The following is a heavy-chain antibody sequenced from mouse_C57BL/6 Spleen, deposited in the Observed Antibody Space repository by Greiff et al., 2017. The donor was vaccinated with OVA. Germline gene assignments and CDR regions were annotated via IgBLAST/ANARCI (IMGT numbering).Heavy chain of an antibody. CDR1: GFTFTDYY. CDR2: IRNKANGYTT. D-gene: IGHD1-1*01. Sequence: EVQVVESGGGLVQPGGSLSLSCAASGFTFTDYYMSWVRQPPGKALEWLGFIRNKANGYTTEYSASVKGRFTISRDNSQSILYLQMNALRAEDSATYYCARYNPPYYYGSSPHYYAMDYWGQGTSVTVSS. CDR3: ARYNPPYYYGSSPHYYAMDY. V-gene: IGHV7-3*01. J-gene: IGHJ4*01.